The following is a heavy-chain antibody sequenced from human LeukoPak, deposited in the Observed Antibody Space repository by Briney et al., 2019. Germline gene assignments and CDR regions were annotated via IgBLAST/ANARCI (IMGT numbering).Heavy chain of an antibody. Sequence: PSETLSLTCAVSGYSISSGYYWGWIRQPPGKGLEWIGEINHSGSTNYNPSLKSRVTISVDTSKNQFSLKLSSVTAADTAVYYCARGGVASYYYYYMDVWGKGTTVTVSS. CDR1: GYSISSGYY. D-gene: IGHD3-3*01. J-gene: IGHJ6*03. CDR2: INHSGST. V-gene: IGHV4-38-2*01. CDR3: ARGGVASYYYYYMDV.